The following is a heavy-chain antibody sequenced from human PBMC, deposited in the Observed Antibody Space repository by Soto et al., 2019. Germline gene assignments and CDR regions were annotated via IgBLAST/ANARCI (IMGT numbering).Heavy chain of an antibody. CDR1: GFTFSNTR. Sequence: PGGSLRLSCAASGFTFSNTRINWVRQAPGKGLEWVGRIKSKTDGGTPDYAAPVKGRFAISRDDSKNMVYLQMNSLRAEDTAVYYCATGSSDVIIVPGGDPWGQGTLVTVSS. V-gene: IGHV3-15*07. CDR3: ATGSSDVIIVPGGDP. CDR2: IKSKTDGGTP. J-gene: IGHJ5*02. D-gene: IGHD2-2*01.